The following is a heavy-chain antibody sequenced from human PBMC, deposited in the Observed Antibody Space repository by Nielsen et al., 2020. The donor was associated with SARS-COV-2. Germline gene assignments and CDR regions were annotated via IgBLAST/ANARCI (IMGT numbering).Heavy chain of an antibody. J-gene: IGHJ4*02. CDR1: GFTFSSYA. D-gene: IGHD6-13*01. Sequence: GESLKISCAASGFTFSSYAMHWVRQAPGKGLEWVAVISYDGSNKYYADSVKGRFTISRDNSKNTLYLQMNSLRAEDTAVYYCAREGYSSTLDYWGQGTLVTVSS. CDR3: AREGYSSTLDY. V-gene: IGHV3-30-3*01. CDR2: ISYDGSNK.